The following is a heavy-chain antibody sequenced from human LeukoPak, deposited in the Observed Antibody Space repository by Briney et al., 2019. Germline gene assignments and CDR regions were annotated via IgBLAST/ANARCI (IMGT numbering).Heavy chain of an antibody. CDR2: IWYDGSNK. D-gene: IGHD6-13*01. Sequence: GGSLRLSCAASGFTFSSYGMDWVRQAPGKGLEWVAVIWYDGSNKYYVDSVKGRFTISRDNSKNTLYLQMNSLRAEDTAVYYCAKVRGYSSSWYGYWGQGTLVTVSS. CDR1: GFTFSSYG. CDR3: AKVRGYSSSWYGY. J-gene: IGHJ4*02. V-gene: IGHV3-33*06.